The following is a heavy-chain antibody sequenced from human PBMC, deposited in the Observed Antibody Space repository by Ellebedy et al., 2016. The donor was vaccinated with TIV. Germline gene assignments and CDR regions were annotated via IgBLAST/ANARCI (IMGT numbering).Heavy chain of an antibody. J-gene: IGHJ4*02. CDR2: ITQDGSVK. V-gene: IGHV3-7*01. Sequence: PGGSLRLSCAASGFTFSNSYMSWVRQAPGKGLEWVAIITQDGSVKHYLDSVRGRFTISRDNAKNSLFLQMNSLRGEDTAVYYCAKSAGFIIGDYWGQGILVTVSS. D-gene: IGHD1-14*01. CDR1: GFTFSNSY. CDR3: AKSAGFIIGDY.